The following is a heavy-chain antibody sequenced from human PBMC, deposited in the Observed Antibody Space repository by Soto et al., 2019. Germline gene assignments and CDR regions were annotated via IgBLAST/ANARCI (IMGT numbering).Heavy chain of an antibody. D-gene: IGHD4-17*01. Sequence: HPGGSLRLSCAASGFTFSSYTIHWVRQAPGKGLEWVAVISHDGSHKYYADSVKGRFTISRDNSKNTVYLQMNSLRAEDTAVYYCARAPAPDYGGVGDYWGQGTLVTVSS. J-gene: IGHJ4*02. CDR2: ISHDGSHK. CDR3: ARAPAPDYGGVGDY. V-gene: IGHV3-30-3*01. CDR1: GFTFSSYT.